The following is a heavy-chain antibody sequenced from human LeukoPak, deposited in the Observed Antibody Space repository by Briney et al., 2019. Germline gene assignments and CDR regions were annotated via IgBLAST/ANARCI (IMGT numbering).Heavy chain of an antibody. Sequence: GGSLRLSCVASGFTFSSYAMHWVRQTPGKGLEYVSGINSNGGSTHYANSVKGRFTISRDNAKNSLYLQMNSLRAEDTALYYCARDPRYSSSEYDAFDIWGQGTMVTVSS. V-gene: IGHV3-64*01. J-gene: IGHJ3*02. CDR1: GFTFSSYA. D-gene: IGHD6-6*01. CDR2: INSNGGST. CDR3: ARDPRYSSSEYDAFDI.